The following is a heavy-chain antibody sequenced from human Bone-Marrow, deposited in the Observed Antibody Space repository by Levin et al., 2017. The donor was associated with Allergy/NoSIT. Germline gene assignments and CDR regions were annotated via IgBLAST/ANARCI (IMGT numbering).Heavy chain of an antibody. V-gene: IGHV3-30*18. D-gene: IGHD3-22*01. Sequence: GGSLRLSCAASGFTFTLYGMHWVRQAPGKGLEWVSFISYGGDNKYFADSVKGRFTISRDNSKTPLYRQMNSLRAEDTAIYYCAKDRPQATDYYDSSGSLDYWGRGTLVTVSS. CDR2: ISYGGDNK. CDR1: GFTFTLYG. J-gene: IGHJ4*02. CDR3: AKDRPQATDYYDSSGSLDY.